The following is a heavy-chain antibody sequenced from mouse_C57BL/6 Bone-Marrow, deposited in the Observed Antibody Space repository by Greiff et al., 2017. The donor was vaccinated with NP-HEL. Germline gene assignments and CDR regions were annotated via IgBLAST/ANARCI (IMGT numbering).Heavy chain of an antibody. Sequence: VQLKQSGPGLAKPSQTLSLTCSVTGYSITSDYWNWIRKFPGNKLEYMGYISYSGSTYYTPSLKSRISLTRVTSKNQYYLQLHSVTTEDTATDNCARDYYSSSYGFAYWGQGTLVTVSA. CDR1: GYSITSDY. D-gene: IGHD1-1*01. CDR2: ISYSGST. V-gene: IGHV3-8*01. J-gene: IGHJ3*01. CDR3: ARDYYSSSYGFAY.